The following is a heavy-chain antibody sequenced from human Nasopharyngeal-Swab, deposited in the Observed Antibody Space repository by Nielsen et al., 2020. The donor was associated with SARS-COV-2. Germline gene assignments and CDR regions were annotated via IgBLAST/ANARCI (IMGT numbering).Heavy chain of an antibody. CDR2: IYHSGST. CDR1: GGPIRSGGYS. Sequence: TLFLTFAVSGGPIRSGGYSWSWIRQPPGKGLEWIGYIYHSGSTYYNPSLKSRVTISVDRSKNQFSLKLSSVTAADTAVYYCARSKKQQLTLVDYWGQGTLVTVSS. D-gene: IGHD6-13*01. V-gene: IGHV4-30-2*01. CDR3: ARSKKQQLTLVDY. J-gene: IGHJ4*02.